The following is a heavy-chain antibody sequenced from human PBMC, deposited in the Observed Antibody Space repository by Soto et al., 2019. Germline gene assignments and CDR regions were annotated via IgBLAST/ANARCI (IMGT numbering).Heavy chain of an antibody. CDR1: GFTFSSYG. D-gene: IGHD3-16*01. CDR2: RSYAGSNK. Sequence: QVQLVESGGGVVQPGRSLRLSCAASGFTFSSYGMHWVRQAPGKGLEWVAVRSYAGSNKYYADSVKGRFTISRDNSKNSLYLEMNSLRAEDTAVYYSSNLILYDRAAVMTTDYWGQGTLVTVS. J-gene: IGHJ4*02. V-gene: IGHV3-30*18. CDR3: SNLILYDRAAVMTTDY.